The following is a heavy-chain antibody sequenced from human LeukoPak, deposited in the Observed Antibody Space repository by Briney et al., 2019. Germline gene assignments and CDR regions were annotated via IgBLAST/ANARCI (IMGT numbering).Heavy chain of an antibody. J-gene: IGHJ6*02. Sequence: GGSLRLSCAASGFTFSSYEMNWVRQAPGRGLEWVSYISSSGSTIYYADSVKGRFTISRDNAKNSLYLQMNSLRAEDTAVYYCARDQYGMDVWGQGTTVTVSS. CDR2: ISSSGSTI. CDR1: GFTFSSYE. V-gene: IGHV3-48*03. CDR3: ARDQYGMDV.